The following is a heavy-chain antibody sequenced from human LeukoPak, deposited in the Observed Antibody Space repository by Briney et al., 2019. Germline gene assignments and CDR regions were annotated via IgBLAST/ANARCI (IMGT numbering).Heavy chain of an antibody. CDR3: ARDLRGYSCGWGGTCFDY. D-gene: IGHD5-18*01. J-gene: IGHJ4*02. V-gene: IGHV3-11*04. CDR1: GFTFSDYY. Sequence: TGGSLRLSCAASGFTFSDYYMSWIRQAPGKGLQWLAYSSTSGSITYYADSVKGRFTISRDNAKNSVYLQMNSLRAEDTAVYYCARDLRGYSCGWGGTCFDYWGQGTLVTVSS. CDR2: SSTSGSIT.